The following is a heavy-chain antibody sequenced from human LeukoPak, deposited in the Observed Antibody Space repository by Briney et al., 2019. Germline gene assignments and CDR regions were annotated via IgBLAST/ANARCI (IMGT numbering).Heavy chain of an antibody. V-gene: IGHV4-39*07. Sequence: PSETLSLTCIVSGGSISSSRYYWGWIRQPPGKGLEWIGSIYHSGSTYYNPSLKSRVTISVDTSKNQFSLNLSSVTAADTAVYYCARGVARSSKFHFSYYFDYWGQGTLVTVSS. CDR1: GGSISSSRYY. CDR2: IYHSGST. J-gene: IGHJ4*02. CDR3: ARGVARSSKFHFSYYFDY. D-gene: IGHD6-6*01.